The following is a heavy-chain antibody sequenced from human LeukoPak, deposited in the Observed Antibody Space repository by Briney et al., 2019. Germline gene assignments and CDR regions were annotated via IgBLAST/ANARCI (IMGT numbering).Heavy chain of an antibody. D-gene: IGHD1-26*01. CDR1: EFTVSVNY. Sequence: PGGSLRLSCAASEFTVSVNYMSWVRQAPGKGLEWVSGISWNSGSIGYADSVKGRFTISRDNSKNTLYLQMNSLRAEDTAVYYCAKGRGWEASYYYYYMDVWGKGTTVTISS. CDR3: AKGRGWEASYYYYYMDV. J-gene: IGHJ6*03. V-gene: IGHV3-66*03. CDR2: ISWNSGSI.